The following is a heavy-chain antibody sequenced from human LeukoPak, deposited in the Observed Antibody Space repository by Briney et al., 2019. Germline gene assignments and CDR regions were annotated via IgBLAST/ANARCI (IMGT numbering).Heavy chain of an antibody. CDR3: ARRRITMVRGVINIVWFDP. CDR2: INTNTGNP. CDR1: GYTFTGYY. Sequence: ASVKVSCKASGYTFTGYYMHWVRQAPGQGLEWMGWINTNTGNPTYAQGFTGRFVFSLDTSVSTAYLQISSLKAEDTAVYYCARRRITMVRGVINIVWFDPWGQGTLVTVSS. V-gene: IGHV7-4-1*02. J-gene: IGHJ5*02. D-gene: IGHD3-10*01.